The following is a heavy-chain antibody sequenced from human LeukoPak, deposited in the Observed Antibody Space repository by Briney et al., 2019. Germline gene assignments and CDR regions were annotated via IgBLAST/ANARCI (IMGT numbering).Heavy chain of an antibody. V-gene: IGHV3-74*01. CDR2: INNDGSTT. CDR3: AQTDGGGTFDY. Sequence: GGSLRLSCAASGFTFSGAWMHWVRQAPGKGLVWVSRINNDGSTTRYADSVKGRFTISRDNAKNTLYLQMNSLRAEDTAVYYCAQTDGGGTFDYWGQGTLVTVSS. CDR1: GFTFSGAW. J-gene: IGHJ4*02.